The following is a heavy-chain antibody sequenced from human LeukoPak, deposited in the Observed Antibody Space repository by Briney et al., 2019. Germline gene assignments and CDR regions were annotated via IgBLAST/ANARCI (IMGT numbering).Heavy chain of an antibody. CDR2: ISSSSSYI. D-gene: IGHD3-22*01. CDR1: GFTFSSYN. J-gene: IGHJ4*02. Sequence: PGGSLRLSCAASGFTFSSYNMNWVRQAPGKGLEWVSSISSSSSYIFYADSVKGRFTISRDNAKNSLYLQMNSLRAEDTAVYYCARETYDSSGYDFDYWGQGTLVTVSS. CDR3: ARETYDSSGYDFDY. V-gene: IGHV3-21*01.